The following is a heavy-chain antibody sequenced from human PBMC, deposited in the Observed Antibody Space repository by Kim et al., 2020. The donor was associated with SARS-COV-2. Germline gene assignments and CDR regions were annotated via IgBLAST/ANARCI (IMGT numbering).Heavy chain of an antibody. D-gene: IGHD1-26*01. J-gene: IGHJ4*02. Sequence: SYIHYADSVRGRFTNSRANAKNSLYLQRNSLGAEDTAVYYCARDQSGVDYWGQGTLVTVAS. CDR2: SYI. CDR3: ARDQSGVDY. V-gene: IGHV3-21*01.